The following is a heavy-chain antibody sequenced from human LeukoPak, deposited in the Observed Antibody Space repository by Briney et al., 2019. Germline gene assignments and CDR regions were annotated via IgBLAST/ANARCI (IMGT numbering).Heavy chain of an antibody. CDR3: ARGWGPYYYGSGSYPDAFDI. V-gene: IGHV1-18*01. Sequence: ASVKVSCKASGYTFTSYGISWVRQAPGQGLEWMGWISAYNGNTNYAQKLQGRVTMTTDTSTSTAYMELRSLRSDDTAVYHCARGWGPYYYGSGSYPDAFDIWGQGTMVTVSS. D-gene: IGHD3-10*01. CDR2: ISAYNGNT. CDR1: GYTFTSYG. J-gene: IGHJ3*02.